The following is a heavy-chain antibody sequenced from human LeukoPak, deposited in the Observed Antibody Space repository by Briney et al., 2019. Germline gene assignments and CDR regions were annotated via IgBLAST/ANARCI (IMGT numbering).Heavy chain of an antibody. J-gene: IGHJ3*02. CDR2: ISSSSSYI. Sequence: GGSLRLSCAASGFTFSSYSMNWVRQAPGKGLEWVSSISSSSSYIYYADSVKGRFTISRDNAKNSLYLQMNSLRAEDTAVYYCASFWREDDNHAFDIWGQGTMVTVSS. D-gene: IGHD3-3*01. CDR3: ASFWREDDNHAFDI. V-gene: IGHV3-21*04. CDR1: GFTFSSYS.